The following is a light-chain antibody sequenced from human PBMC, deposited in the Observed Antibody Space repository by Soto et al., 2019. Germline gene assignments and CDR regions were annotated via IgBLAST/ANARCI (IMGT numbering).Light chain of an antibody. V-gene: IGLV1-40*01. CDR2: VNT. CDR1: NSNIGADYD. Sequence: QSVLTQPPSVSGAPGQRVTISCTGSNSNIGADYDVHWYQYFRGTAPKLLIYVNTNRPSGVPDRFSGSKSGTSASLAITGLQAEDEADYYCQSYDSSLIGLIFGLGTKLTVL. J-gene: IGLJ2*01. CDR3: QSYDSSLIGLI.